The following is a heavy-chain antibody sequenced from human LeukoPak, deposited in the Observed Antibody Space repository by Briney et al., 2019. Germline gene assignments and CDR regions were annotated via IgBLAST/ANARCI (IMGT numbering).Heavy chain of an antibody. CDR1: GDSITSRAYY. CDR2: IYHSGST. D-gene: IGHD3-16*01. J-gene: IGHJ6*04. CDR3: ARDMFVGGLDV. Sequence: PQPLSLTCTVSGDSITSRAYYWRWIRQHPGTGLEWIGYIYHSGSTYYNPSLMTRVTMSVDTSKNQFSLRLTSVTAADTAVYYGARDMFVGGLDVWGKGTTVTVSS. V-gene: IGHV4-31*03.